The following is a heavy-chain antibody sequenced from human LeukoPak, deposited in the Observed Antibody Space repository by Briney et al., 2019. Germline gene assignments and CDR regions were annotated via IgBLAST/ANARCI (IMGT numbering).Heavy chain of an antibody. D-gene: IGHD3-9*01. J-gene: IGHJ4*02. CDR1: GGSISSSSYY. CDR3: ARVNYDILTGYYTFDY. V-gene: IGHV4-39*07. CDR2: IYYSGST. Sequence: ASETLSLTCTVSGGSISSSSYYGGWIRQPPGKVVEAIGRIYYSGSTYYNPSLKSRVTISVDTSKNQFSLKLSSVTAADTAVYYCARVNYDILTGYYTFDYWGQGTLVTVSS.